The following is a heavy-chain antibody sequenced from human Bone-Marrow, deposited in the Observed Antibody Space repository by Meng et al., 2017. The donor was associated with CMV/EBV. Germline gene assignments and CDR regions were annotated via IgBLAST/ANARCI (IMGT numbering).Heavy chain of an antibody. D-gene: IGHD3-16*02. CDR3: ARMRLSGWADY. Sequence: SETLSLTCTVSGGSISSSNYYWGWIRQPPGKGLEWIGEINHSGSTNYNPSLKSRVTISVDTSKNQFSLKLSSVTAADTAVYYCARMRLSGWADYWGQGTLVTVSS. V-gene: IGHV4-39*07. CDR1: GGSISSSNYY. J-gene: IGHJ4*02. CDR2: INHSGST.